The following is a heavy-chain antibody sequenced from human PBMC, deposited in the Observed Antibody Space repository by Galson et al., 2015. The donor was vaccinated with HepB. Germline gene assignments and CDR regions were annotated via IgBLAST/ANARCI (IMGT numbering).Heavy chain of an antibody. CDR2: INPSGGST. CDR3: AADSSGYWGFDY. V-gene: IGHV1-46*01. Sequence: SVKVSCKASGYTFTSYYMHWVRQAPGQGLEWMGIINPSGGSTSYAQKFQGRVTMTRDTSTSTVYMELSSLRSEDTAVYYCAADSSGYWGFDYWGQGTLVTVSS. J-gene: IGHJ4*02. D-gene: IGHD3-22*01. CDR1: GYTFTSYY.